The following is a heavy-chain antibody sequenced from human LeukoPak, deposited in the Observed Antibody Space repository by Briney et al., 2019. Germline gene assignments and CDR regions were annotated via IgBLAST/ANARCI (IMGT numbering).Heavy chain of an antibody. CDR1: GFTLSSYE. CDR2: ISSSGSTI. Sequence: GVSLRLSCAASGFTLSSYEMNWVRQAPGKGLEWVSYISSSGSTIYYADSVKGRFTISRDNAKNPLYLQMNSLRAEDTAVYYCAELGITMIGGVWGKGTTVTISS. J-gene: IGHJ6*04. V-gene: IGHV3-48*03. D-gene: IGHD3-10*02. CDR3: AELGITMIGGV.